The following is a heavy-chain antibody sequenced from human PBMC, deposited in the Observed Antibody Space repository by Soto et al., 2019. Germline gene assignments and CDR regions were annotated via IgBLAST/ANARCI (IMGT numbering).Heavy chain of an antibody. Sequence: PSETLSLTCTVSGGSINSGGFYWSWIRQHPGKGLEWIGYIYYSGSTNYNPSLKSRVTISVDTSKNQFSLKLSSVTAADTAVYYCASTAVPFGELLYRDDFDYWGQGTLVTVSS. CDR1: GGSINSGGFY. V-gene: IGHV4-61*08. J-gene: IGHJ4*02. CDR2: IYYSGST. CDR3: ASTAVPFGELLYRDDFDY. D-gene: IGHD3-10*01.